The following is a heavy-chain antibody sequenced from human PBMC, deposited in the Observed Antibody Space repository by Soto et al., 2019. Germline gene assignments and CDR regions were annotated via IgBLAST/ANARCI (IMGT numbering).Heavy chain of an antibody. CDR3: ARDSPGYYYDSSGYYVAPYYYGMDV. D-gene: IGHD3-22*01. Sequence: ASVKVSCKASGYTFTSYGISWVRQAPGQGLEWMGWISAYNGNTNYAQKLQGRVTMTTDTSTSTAYMELRGLRSDDTAVYYCARDSPGYYYDSSGYYVAPYYYGMDVWGQGTTVTVSS. CDR1: GYTFTSYG. V-gene: IGHV1-18*04. CDR2: ISAYNGNT. J-gene: IGHJ6*02.